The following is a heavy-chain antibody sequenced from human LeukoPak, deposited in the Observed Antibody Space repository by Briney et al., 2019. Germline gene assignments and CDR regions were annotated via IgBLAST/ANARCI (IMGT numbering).Heavy chain of an antibody. CDR1: GVSVSENY. CDR2: MDNSDYA. D-gene: IGHD3-22*01. V-gene: IGHV3-66*04. J-gene: IGHJ1*01. Sequence: PGGSLRLSCAASGVSVSENYMSWVRQAPGKGLEWVSVMDNSDYAYYADAVNGRLTISRDSSTNTLYLQMNSLRAEDTATYYCARQFGFYYDTSGFPEFFQDWGQGTLVTVSS. CDR3: ARQFGFYYDTSGFPEFFQD.